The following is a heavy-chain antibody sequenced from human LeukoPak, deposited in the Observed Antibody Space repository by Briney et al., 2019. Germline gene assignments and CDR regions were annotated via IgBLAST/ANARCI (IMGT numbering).Heavy chain of an antibody. D-gene: IGHD6-13*01. CDR3: ARVGRSSSHISYYYYYMDV. Sequence: TGGSLRLSCAASGFTFSDYYMSWIRQAPGKGLECVSYISISGTTIYQVDSVKGRFTISRDNAKNSLYLQMNSLRAEDTALYHCARVGRSSSHISYYYYYMDVWGKGTTVTISS. CDR1: GFTFSDYY. J-gene: IGHJ6*03. CDR2: ISISGTTI. V-gene: IGHV3-11*01.